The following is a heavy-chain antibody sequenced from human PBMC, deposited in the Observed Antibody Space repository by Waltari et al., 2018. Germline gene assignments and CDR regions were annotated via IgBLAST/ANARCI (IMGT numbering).Heavy chain of an antibody. CDR2: ISAYNGNT. V-gene: IGHV1-18*01. Sequence: QVQLVQSGAEVKEPGASVKVSCRTSGYSFSTYGIAWVRQAPGQGLQWMGWISAYNGNTDYELNVRDRVKMTADISTSTVYMELKILRIDDTAVYYCARDGQAQADYWGQGTPVTVSS. J-gene: IGHJ4*02. CDR3: ARDGQAQADY. CDR1: GYSFSTYG.